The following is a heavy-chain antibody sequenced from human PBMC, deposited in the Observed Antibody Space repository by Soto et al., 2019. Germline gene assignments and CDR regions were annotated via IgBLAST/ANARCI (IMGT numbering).Heavy chain of an antibody. D-gene: IGHD3-22*01. J-gene: IGHJ4*02. CDR3: ARAGSYCLDY. Sequence: QVQMQESGPGLLKPSETLSLTCVVSGGSISSGHWWTWVRQPPEKGLEWIGEIYHSGSTNYNPSLKSRDSISVDTSKNQLSLELPFVTAADTAVYYCARAGSYCLDYWGQGILVTVSS. V-gene: IGHV4-4*02. CDR2: IYHSGST. CDR1: GGSISSGHW.